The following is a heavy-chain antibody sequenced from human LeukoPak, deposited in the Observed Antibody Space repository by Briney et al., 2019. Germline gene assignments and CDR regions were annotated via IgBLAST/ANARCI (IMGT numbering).Heavy chain of an antibody. CDR3: ARAPITSPFYFDY. Sequence: PGGSLRLSCTASGFAFDEHGMSWVRQVPGKGLEWVSGINWSGGSTGYADPLRGRFTISRDNAKNSLYLQMDSLRAEDTALYYCARAPITSPFYFDYWGQGALVTVSS. J-gene: IGHJ4*02. D-gene: IGHD2-2*01. CDR1: GFAFDEHG. CDR2: INWSGGST. V-gene: IGHV3-20*04.